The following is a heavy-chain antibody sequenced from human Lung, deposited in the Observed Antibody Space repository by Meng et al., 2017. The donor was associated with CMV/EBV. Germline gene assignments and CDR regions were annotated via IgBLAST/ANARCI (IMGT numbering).Heavy chain of an antibody. CDR3: AKSYYDSSGYYYN. CDR2: ISGSGGST. D-gene: IGHD3-22*01. CDR1: GFTFSSYA. J-gene: IGHJ4*02. Sequence: SCAASGFTFSSYAMSWVRQAPGKGLEWVSGISGSGGSTYYADSVKGRFTIYRDNSKNTLYLQMNSLRAEDTAVYYCAKSYYDSSGYYYNWGQGTLVTVSS. V-gene: IGHV3-23*01.